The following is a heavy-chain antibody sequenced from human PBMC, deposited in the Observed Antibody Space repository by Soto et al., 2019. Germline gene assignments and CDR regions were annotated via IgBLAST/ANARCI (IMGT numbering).Heavy chain of an antibody. V-gene: IGHV4-34*01. Sequence: SETLSFTCALSGDSLSSGSYLSWTLQPGSAWLXWIGEINHSGSTNYNPSLKSRVTISVDTSKNQFSLKLSSVTAADTAVYYCARSSLSRGLWFGYYYYYGMDVWGQGTTVTVSS. CDR1: GDSLSSGSY. D-gene: IGHD3-10*01. CDR2: INHSGST. J-gene: IGHJ6*02. CDR3: ARSSLSRGLWFGYYYYYGMDV.